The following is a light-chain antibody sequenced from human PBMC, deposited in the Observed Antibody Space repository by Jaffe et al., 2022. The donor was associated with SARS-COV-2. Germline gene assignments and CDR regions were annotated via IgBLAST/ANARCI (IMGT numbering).Light chain of an antibody. Sequence: EIVMTQSPATLSVSPGERVTLSCRASQSVNSNLAWYQQKPGQAPRLLIYGASTRATAIPARFTGSGSGTDFTLTISSLQFEDFAVYYCQQYNNWPPLTFGGGTKVEIK. CDR1: QSVNSN. CDR2: GAS. J-gene: IGKJ4*01. CDR3: QQYNNWPPLT. V-gene: IGKV3-15*01.